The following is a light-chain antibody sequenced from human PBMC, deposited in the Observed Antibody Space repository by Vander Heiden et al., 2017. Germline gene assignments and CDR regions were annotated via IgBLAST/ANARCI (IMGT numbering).Light chain of an antibody. CDR3: RKYNSAPSFT. Sequence: DIQMTQSPSSLSASVGDRGTLTSRAPQGISNDVAWYQQQPGKVPKLLINGASTLQSGVPSRFSGSRSGTDFTITISSLQPEDVATYYCRKYNSAPSFTFGQGTQLEIK. CDR1: QGISND. J-gene: IGKJ5*01. V-gene: IGKV1-27*01. CDR2: GAS.